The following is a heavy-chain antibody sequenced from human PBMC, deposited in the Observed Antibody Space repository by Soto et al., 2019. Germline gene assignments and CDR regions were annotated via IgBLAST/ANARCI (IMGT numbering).Heavy chain of an antibody. CDR1: GLTFSSYS. V-gene: IGHV3-48*01. CDR3: AFGEESRYYYYGMDV. Sequence: EVQLVESGGGLVQRGGSLRLSCAASGLTFSSYSMNWVRQAPGKGLEWVSYISSSSSTIYYADSVKGRFTISRDNAKNSLLLQMNSLRAEDTAVYSCAFGEESRYYYYGMDVWGQGTTVTVSS. CDR2: ISSSSSTI. D-gene: IGHD3-10*01. J-gene: IGHJ6*02.